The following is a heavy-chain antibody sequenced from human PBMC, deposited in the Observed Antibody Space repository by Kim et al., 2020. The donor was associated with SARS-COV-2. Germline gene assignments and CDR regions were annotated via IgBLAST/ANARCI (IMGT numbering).Heavy chain of an antibody. V-gene: IGHV3-9*01. CDR3: TKDSNGDPYSSFDL. Sequence: GGSLRLSCAASGFTFGDYAMHWVRQAPGKGLEWVSGISWNKGIIGYADSVKGRFTVSRDDAHNSLYLEMKSLRIEDTAFYYCTKDSNGDPYSSFDLWGRG. CDR2: ISWNKGII. J-gene: IGHJ2*01. CDR1: GFTFGDYA. D-gene: IGHD4-17*01.